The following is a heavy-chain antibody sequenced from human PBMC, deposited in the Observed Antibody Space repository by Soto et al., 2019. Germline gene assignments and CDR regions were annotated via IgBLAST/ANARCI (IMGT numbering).Heavy chain of an antibody. J-gene: IGHJ4*02. D-gene: IGHD2-21*02. CDR2: IIPILGIA. CDR1: GGTFSSYT. Sequence: QVQLVQSGAEVKKPGSSVKVSCKASGGTFSSYTIGWVRQAPGQGLEWMGRIIPILGIANYAQKFQGRVTITADKSTSTAYMELSSLRSEDTAVYYCAREQYGGDPMIWGQGTLVTVSS. CDR3: AREQYGGDPMI. V-gene: IGHV1-69*08.